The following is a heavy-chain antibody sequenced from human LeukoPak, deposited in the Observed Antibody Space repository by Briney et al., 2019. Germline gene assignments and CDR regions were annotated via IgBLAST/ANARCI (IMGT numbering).Heavy chain of an antibody. CDR2: INHSGST. CDR3: AREEDCSGGICYLGNAFDI. Sequence: NSSETLSLTCAVYGGSFSGYYWSWIRQPPGKGLEWIGEINHSGSTNYNASLKSRVTISVGTSKNQFSLKLSSVTAADTAVYYCAREEDCSGGICYLGNAFDIWGQGTMVTVSS. CDR1: GGSFSGYY. V-gene: IGHV4-34*01. J-gene: IGHJ3*02. D-gene: IGHD2-15*01.